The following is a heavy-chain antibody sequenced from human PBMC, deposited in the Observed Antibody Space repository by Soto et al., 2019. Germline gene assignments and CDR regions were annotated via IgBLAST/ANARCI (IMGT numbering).Heavy chain of an antibody. CDR3: AKVITLVRGVISDAFDI. V-gene: IGHV3-23*01. CDR2: ISGSGGST. Sequence: GGSLRLSCAASGFTFSSYAMSWVRQAPGKGLEWVSAISGSGGSTYYADSVKGRFTISRDNSKNTLYLQMNSLRAEDTAVYYCAKVITLVRGVISDAFDIWGQGKMVTVSS. D-gene: IGHD3-10*01. CDR1: GFTFSSYA. J-gene: IGHJ3*02.